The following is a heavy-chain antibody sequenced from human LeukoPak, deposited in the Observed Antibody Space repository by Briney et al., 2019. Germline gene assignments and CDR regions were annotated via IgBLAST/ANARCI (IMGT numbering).Heavy chain of an antibody. CDR2: IYYSGST. V-gene: IGHV4-59*01. CDR3: AREGCSGGSCYPRYWYFDL. CDR1: GGSISSYY. J-gene: IGHJ2*01. Sequence: PSETLSLTCTVSGGSISSYYWSWIRQPPGKGLEWIGHIYYSGSTNYSPSLKSRVTISVDTSKNQFSLKLSSVTAADTAVYYCAREGCSGGSCYPRYWYFDLWGRGTLVTVSS. D-gene: IGHD2-15*01.